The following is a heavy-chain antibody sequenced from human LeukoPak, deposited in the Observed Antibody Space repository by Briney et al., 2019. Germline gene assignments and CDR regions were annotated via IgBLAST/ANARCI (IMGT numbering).Heavy chain of an antibody. CDR2: IYTSGST. Sequence: SQTLSLTCTVSGGSISSGSYYWSWIRQPAGKGLEWIGRIYTSGSTNYNPSLKSRVTISVDTSKNQFSLKLSSVTAADTAVYYCARSPDLRLRNDAFDIWGQGTMVSVSS. J-gene: IGHJ3*02. CDR3: ARSPDLRLRNDAFDI. V-gene: IGHV4-61*02. D-gene: IGHD2-2*01. CDR1: GGSISSGSYY.